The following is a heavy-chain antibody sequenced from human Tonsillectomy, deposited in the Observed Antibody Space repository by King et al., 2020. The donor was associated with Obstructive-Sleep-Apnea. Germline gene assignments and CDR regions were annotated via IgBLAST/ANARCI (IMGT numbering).Heavy chain of an antibody. CDR1: GGSFSGYY. V-gene: IGHV4-34*01. D-gene: IGHD3-3*01. CDR3: ASSRITIFGVVKPSLGY. Sequence: VQLQQWGAGLLKPSETLSLTCAVYGGSFSGYYWSWIRQPPGKGLEWSGEINHSGSTNYNPSLKSRVTISVDTSKNQFSLKLSSVTAADTAVYYCASSRITIFGVVKPSLGYWGQGTLVTVSS. J-gene: IGHJ4*02. CDR2: INHSGST.